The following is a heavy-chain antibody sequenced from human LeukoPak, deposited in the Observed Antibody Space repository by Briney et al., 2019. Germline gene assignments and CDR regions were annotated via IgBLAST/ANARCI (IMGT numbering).Heavy chain of an antibody. CDR1: GYTFTGYY. V-gene: IGHV1-2*02. CDR2: INPNSGGT. CDR3: FTFSSYTTVTYYYYYYGMDV. J-gene: IGHJ6*02. D-gene: IGHD4-17*01. Sequence: GASVKVSCKASGYTFTGYYMHWVRQAPGQGLEWMGWINPNSGGTNYAQKFQGRVTMTRDTSISTAYMELSRLRSDDTAVYYCFTFSSYTTVTYYYYYYGMDVWGQGTTVTVSS.